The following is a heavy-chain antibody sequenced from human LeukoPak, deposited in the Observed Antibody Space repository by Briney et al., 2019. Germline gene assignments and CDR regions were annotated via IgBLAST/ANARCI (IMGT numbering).Heavy chain of an antibody. CDR2: IYYSGST. D-gene: IGHD4-11*01. J-gene: IGHJ4*02. CDR1: GGSINNYY. Sequence: SETLSLTCTVSGGSINNYYWSWIRQPPGKGLEWIGYIYYSGSTNYNPSLKSRVTISVDTSKNQFSLKLSSVTAADTAVYYCARATVTTPSFDYWGQGTLVTVSS. V-gene: IGHV4-59*01. CDR3: ARATVTTPSFDY.